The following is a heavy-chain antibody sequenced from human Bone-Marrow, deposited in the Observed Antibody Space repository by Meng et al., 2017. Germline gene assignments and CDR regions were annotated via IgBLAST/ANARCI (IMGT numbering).Heavy chain of an antibody. CDR2: INPDTGDT. Sequence: ASVTVSCKPSGYTFTAYYIHWVRQAPGQGLEWMGHINPDTGDTLYAQKFQGRVSMTGDTSISTAYVELSGLRSDDTAVYYCARDENISLGKLFGDYWGQETLVTVSS. J-gene: IGHJ4*02. CDR1: GYTFTAYY. V-gene: IGHV1-2*06. D-gene: IGHD2-21*01. CDR3: ARDENISLGKLFGDY.